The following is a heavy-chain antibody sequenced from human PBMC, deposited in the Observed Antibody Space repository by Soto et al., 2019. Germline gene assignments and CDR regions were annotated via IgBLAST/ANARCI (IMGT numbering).Heavy chain of an antibody. CDR2: ISSSSIYI. CDR3: ASGQEIRMADI. CDR1: GFSFSDDY. Sequence: QVRLVQSGGGLVKPGGSLRLSCAASGFSFSDDYVSWLRQAPGKGLEWLSYISSSSIYINYADSVRGRFTISRDNAKNSLYLQMNSLRAEDTAVYYCASGQEIRMADIWGQGTMVTVSS. V-gene: IGHV3-11*05. J-gene: IGHJ3*02. D-gene: IGHD2-15*01.